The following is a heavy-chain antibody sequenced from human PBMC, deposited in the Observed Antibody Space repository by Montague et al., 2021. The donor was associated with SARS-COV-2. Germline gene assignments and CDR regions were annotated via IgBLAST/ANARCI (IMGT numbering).Heavy chain of an antibody. J-gene: IGHJ4*02. D-gene: IGHD5-24*01. CDR1: GGSISSYY. V-gene: IGHV4-59*13. Sequence: SETLSLTCTVSGGSISSYYWSWIRQPPGKGLEWIGYIYYSGSTNYNPSLKSPVTISVDTSKNQFSLKLSSVTAADTAVYYCARGDVEMATIKSGGPFYHFDYWGQGTLDTVSS. CDR3: ARGDVEMATIKSGGPFYHFDY. CDR2: IYYSGST.